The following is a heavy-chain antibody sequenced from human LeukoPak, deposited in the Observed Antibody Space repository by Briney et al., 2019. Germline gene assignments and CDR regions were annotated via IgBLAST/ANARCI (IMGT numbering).Heavy chain of an antibody. D-gene: IGHD1-1*01. CDR2: TYYRSEWYN. CDR1: GDSVSSNSAA. Sequence: SQTLSLTCAISGDSVSSNSAAWNWIRQSPSRGLEWLGRTYYRSEWYNDYAASVKSRITINPDTSKNQFSLQLNSVTPEDTAIYYYARATASTGHGVGILGKGTMVTVS. J-gene: IGHJ3*02. CDR3: ARATASTGHGVGI. V-gene: IGHV6-1*01.